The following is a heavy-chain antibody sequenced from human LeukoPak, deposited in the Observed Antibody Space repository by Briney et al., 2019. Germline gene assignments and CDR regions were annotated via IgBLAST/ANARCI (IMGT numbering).Heavy chain of an antibody. V-gene: IGHV4-34*01. D-gene: IGHD3-3*01. CDR3: ARSRVVKGRGYYMDV. J-gene: IGHJ6*03. CDR1: GGSFSGYY. CDR2: INHSGST. Sequence: SETLSLTCAVYGGSFSGYYWSRIRQPPGKGLEWIGEINHSGSTNYNPSLKSRVTISVDTSKNQFSLKLSSVTAADTAVYYCARSRVVKGRGYYMDVWGKGTTVTVSS.